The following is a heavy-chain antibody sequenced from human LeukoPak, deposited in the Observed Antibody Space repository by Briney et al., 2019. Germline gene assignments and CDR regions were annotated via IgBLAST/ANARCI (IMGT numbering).Heavy chain of an antibody. J-gene: IGHJ4*02. CDR3: ARASYGDYSFDC. Sequence: GGSLRLSCAASGFTVSSYYMSWVRQAPGKGLEWVSVIYSGGGTYYADSVKGRFTTSRDNSKNTLYLQMNSLTAEDTAVYYCARASYGDYSFDCWGRGTLVTVSS. D-gene: IGHD4-17*01. CDR1: GFTVSSYY. CDR2: IYSGGGT. V-gene: IGHV3-53*01.